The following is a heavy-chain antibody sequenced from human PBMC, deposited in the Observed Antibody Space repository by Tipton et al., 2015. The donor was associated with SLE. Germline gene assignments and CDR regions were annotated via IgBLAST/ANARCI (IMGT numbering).Heavy chain of an antibody. CDR1: GYSIFDGYY. D-gene: IGHD3-3*01. CDR2: IYHSGDT. J-gene: IGHJ4*02. Sequence: LRLSCTVSGYSIFDGYYWGWIRQPPGKGPEWIGTIYHSGDTYYNPSLKSRVTLTVDTSKNQFSLSLNSVTAADTAVYYCARVRFFDYWGQGALVTVSS. CDR3: ARVRFFDY. V-gene: IGHV4-38-2*02.